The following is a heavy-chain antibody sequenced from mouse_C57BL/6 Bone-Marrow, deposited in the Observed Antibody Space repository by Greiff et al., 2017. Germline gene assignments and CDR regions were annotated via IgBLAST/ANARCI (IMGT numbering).Heavy chain of an antibody. Sequence: VQLQQSGAELARPGASVKLSCKASGYTFTSYGISWVKQRTGQGLEWIGEIYPRRGNTYYNEKFKGKATLTADKSSSTAYMELRSLTSEDSAVYFCARRDIYYGYDAFDYWGQGTTLTVSS. CDR1: GYTFTSYG. J-gene: IGHJ2*01. CDR3: ARRDIYYGYDAFDY. D-gene: IGHD2-2*01. V-gene: IGHV1-81*01. CDR2: IYPRRGNT.